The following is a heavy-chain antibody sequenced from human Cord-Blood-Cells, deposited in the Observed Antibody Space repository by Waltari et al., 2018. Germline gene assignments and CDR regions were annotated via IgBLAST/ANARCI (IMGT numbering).Heavy chain of an antibody. CDR1: GGPFSSYA. V-gene: IGHV1-69*09. J-gene: IGHJ3*02. D-gene: IGHD2-2*01. CDR3: ASQYCSSTSCYPGAFDI. CDR2: IIPILGIA. Sequence: QVQLVQSGAEVKNPGYSVKVSCTAAGGPFSSYAIRWVRLLPGQGLEWMGSIIPILGIANYAQKCQGRVTITADKSTSKAYMELSSLRSEDTAVYYCASQYCSSTSCYPGAFDIWGQGTMVTVSS.